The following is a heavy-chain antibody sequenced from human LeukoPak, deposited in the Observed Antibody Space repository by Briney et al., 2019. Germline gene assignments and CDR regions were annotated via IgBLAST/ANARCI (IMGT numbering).Heavy chain of an antibody. J-gene: IGHJ4*02. CDR1: GGSISSYY. CDR3: ARGTLWFGEYYFDY. Sequence: SETLSLTCTVSGGSISSYYWSWIRQPPGKGLEWIGEINHSGSTNYNPSLKSRVTISVDTSKNQFSLKLSSVTAADTAVYYCARGTLWFGEYYFDYWGQGTLVTVSS. CDR2: INHSGST. D-gene: IGHD3-10*01. V-gene: IGHV4-34*01.